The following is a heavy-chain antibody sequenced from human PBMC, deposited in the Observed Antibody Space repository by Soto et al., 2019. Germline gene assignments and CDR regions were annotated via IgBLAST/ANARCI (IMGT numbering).Heavy chain of an antibody. CDR1: GFTFSSYA. V-gene: IGHV3-23*01. CDR3: AKMPDYYYYYYMDV. Sequence: GGSLRLSCAASGFTFSSYAMSWVRRAPGKGLEWVSAISGSGGSTYYADSVKGRFTISRDNSKNTLYLQMNSLRAEDTAVYYCAKMPDYYYYYYMDVWGKGTTVTVSS. CDR2: ISGSGGST. J-gene: IGHJ6*03. D-gene: IGHD2-2*01.